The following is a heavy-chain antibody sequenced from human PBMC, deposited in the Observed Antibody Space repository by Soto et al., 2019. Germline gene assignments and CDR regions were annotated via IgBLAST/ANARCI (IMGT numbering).Heavy chain of an antibody. CDR2: IIPIFGTA. D-gene: IGHD2-2*01. J-gene: IGHJ5*02. CDR1: GGTFSSYA. Sequence: QVQLVQSGAEVKKPGSSVKVSCTASGGTFSSYAISWVRQAPGQGLEWMGGIIPIFGTANYAQKFQGRVTITADDSTSTAYMELSSLRSEDTAVYYCARFISTDIVVVPAAMTANWFDPWGQGTLVTVSS. V-gene: IGHV1-69*01. CDR3: ARFISTDIVVVPAAMTANWFDP.